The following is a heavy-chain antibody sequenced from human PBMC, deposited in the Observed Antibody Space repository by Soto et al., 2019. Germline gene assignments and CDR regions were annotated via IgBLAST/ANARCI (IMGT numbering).Heavy chain of an antibody. CDR1: GDSVSSNSAA. CDR3: AGDTPIPGAFDI. V-gene: IGHV6-1*01. J-gene: IGHJ3*02. CDR2: TYYRSKWYN. Sequence: SQTLSLTCAISGDSVSSNSAAWNWIRQSPSRGLEWLGRTYYRSKWYNDYAVSVKSRITINPDTSKNQFSLQLNSVTPEDTTVYYCAGDTPIPGAFDIWGQGTMVTVPS.